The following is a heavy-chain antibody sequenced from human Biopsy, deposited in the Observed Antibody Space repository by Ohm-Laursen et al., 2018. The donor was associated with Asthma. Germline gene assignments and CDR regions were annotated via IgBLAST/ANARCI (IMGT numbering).Heavy chain of an antibody. CDR2: IFAANSET. CDR1: GYTFSDPW. Sequence: ESLRISCKASGYTFSDPWIGWVRQMPGKGLEWMGIIFAANSETKYSPSFQGQVTISADMSISTAFLQWSSLKASDTAIYYCARFIDGTFFVDYWGQGTLVTVSS. D-gene: IGHD1-7*01. V-gene: IGHV5-51*01. J-gene: IGHJ4*02. CDR3: ARFIDGTFFVDY.